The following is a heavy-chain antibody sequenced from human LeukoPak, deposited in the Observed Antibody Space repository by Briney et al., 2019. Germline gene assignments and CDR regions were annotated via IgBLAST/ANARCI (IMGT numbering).Heavy chain of an antibody. CDR2: ILNDGSTR. CDR1: GFTFSGFG. CDR3: ARGRGGNGFSHFDY. Sequence: PGGSLRLSCAASGFTFSGFGMHWVRQAPGKGLEWVTFILNDGSTRYYADSVKGRFTISRDNSNNTLFLQMDSLRPEDTGVYYCARGRGGNGFSHFDYWGQGTLVTVSS. V-gene: IGHV3-30-3*01. J-gene: IGHJ4*02. D-gene: IGHD4-23*01.